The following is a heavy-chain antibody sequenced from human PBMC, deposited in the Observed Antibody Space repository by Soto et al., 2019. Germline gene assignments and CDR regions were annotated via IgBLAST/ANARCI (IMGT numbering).Heavy chain of an antibody. CDR3: ATSKWFDP. V-gene: IGHV4-4*02. CDR1: GGSISSSTW. J-gene: IGHJ5*02. CDR2: IYYSGST. Sequence: PSETLSLTCTVSGGSISSSTWWSWVRQPPGKGLEWIGEIYYSGSTYYNPSLKSRVTISVDTSKNQFSLKLSSVTAADTAVYYCATSKWFDPWGQGTLVTVS.